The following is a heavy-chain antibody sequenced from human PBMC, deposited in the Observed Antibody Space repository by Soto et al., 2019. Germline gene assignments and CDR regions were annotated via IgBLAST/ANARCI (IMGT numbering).Heavy chain of an antibody. D-gene: IGHD6-19*01. CDR2: IHHSGST. J-gene: IGHJ4*02. CDR1: GGSIISYY. CDR3: AREVRCNTGWYWDY. V-gene: IGHV4-59*01. Sequence: QVQLQESGPGLVKPSETLSLTCTVSGGSIISYYWSWIRQSREKGLEWIGYIHHSGSTLYNPTLNNRATDSLDRSNNQFNLELTSLTAADTALYYCAREVRCNTGWYWDYWGQGTLVTVSS.